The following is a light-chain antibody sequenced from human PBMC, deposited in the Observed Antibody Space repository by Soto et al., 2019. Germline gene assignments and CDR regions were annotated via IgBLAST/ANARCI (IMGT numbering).Light chain of an antibody. CDR2: DAS. CDR1: QSVSSY. V-gene: IGKV3-11*01. J-gene: IGKJ3*01. Sequence: EIVLTQSPATLSLSPGERATLSCRASQSVSSYLAWYQQKPGQAPRLLIYDASNRATGIPARFSGSGSGTDSPLTISSLEPEDFAIYYCQQPSNWPPTFGPGTKVDIK. CDR3: QQPSNWPPT.